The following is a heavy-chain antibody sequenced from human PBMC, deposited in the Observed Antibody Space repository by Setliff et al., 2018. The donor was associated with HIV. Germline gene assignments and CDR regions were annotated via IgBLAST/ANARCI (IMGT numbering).Heavy chain of an antibody. CDR3: VREDSRYHYFDR. D-gene: IGHD3-22*01. CDR2: INPNSGGT. Sequence: GASVKVSCKASGYTFTGYYMHWVRQAPGQGLEWMGWINPNSGGTNYAQKFQGWVTMTRDTSISTAYMELSRLRSDDTAVYWCVREDSRYHYFDRWGQGTPVTVSS. CDR1: GYTFTGYY. V-gene: IGHV1-2*04. J-gene: IGHJ4*02.